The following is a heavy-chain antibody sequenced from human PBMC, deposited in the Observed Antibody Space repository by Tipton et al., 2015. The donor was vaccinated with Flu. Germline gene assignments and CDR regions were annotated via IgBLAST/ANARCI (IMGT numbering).Heavy chain of an antibody. J-gene: IGHJ4*02. Sequence: TLSLTCTVSGGSISSYYWSWIRQPPGKGLEWIGYIYYSGSTNYNPSLKSRVTISVDTSKNQFSLKLSPVTAADTAVYYCARLVGGSSSPRFDYWGQGTLVTVSS. D-gene: IGHD6-6*01. CDR1: GGSISSYY. CDR2: IYYSGST. CDR3: ARLVGGSSSPRFDY. V-gene: IGHV4-59*08.